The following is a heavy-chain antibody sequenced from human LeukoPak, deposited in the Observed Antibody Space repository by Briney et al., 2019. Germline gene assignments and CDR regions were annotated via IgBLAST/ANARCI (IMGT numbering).Heavy chain of an antibody. CDR1: GFTVSSNY. D-gene: IGHD3-22*01. CDR3: ANLGDSSGYYYVDY. J-gene: IGHJ4*02. Sequence: GGSLRLSCAASGFTVSSNYMSWVRQAPGKGLEWVPVIYSGGSTYYADSVKGRFTISRDNSKNTLYLQMNSLRAEDTAVYYCANLGDSSGYYYVDYWGQGTLVTVSS. V-gene: IGHV3-53*05. CDR2: IYSGGST.